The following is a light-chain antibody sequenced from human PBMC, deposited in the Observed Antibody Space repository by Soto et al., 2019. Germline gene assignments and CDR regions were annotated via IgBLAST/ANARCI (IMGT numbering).Light chain of an antibody. CDR2: GAS. Sequence: EIVLTQSPGTLSLSPGERATLSCRASQSVSSNYLAWYQQKPGQAPRLLIYGASSRATGIPDRFSGSGSGTDFTLIISGLETEDFAVYYCQQYDISPFTFGPGTKVDIK. CDR3: QQYDISPFT. CDR1: QSVSSNY. J-gene: IGKJ3*01. V-gene: IGKV3-20*01.